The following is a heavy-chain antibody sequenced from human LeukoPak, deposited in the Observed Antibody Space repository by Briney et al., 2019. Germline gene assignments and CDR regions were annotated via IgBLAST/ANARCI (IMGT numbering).Heavy chain of an antibody. Sequence: GGSLRLSCAASGFTFSSYWMSWVRQAPGKGLEWVANIKQDGSEKYYVDSVKGRFTISRDNAKNSLYLQMNSLRAEDTAVYYCASIRKDSSGYYSSHSYYFDYWGQGTLVTVSS. V-gene: IGHV3-7*01. CDR3: ASIRKDSSGYYSSHSYYFDY. D-gene: IGHD3-22*01. CDR2: IKQDGSEK. CDR1: GFTFSSYW. J-gene: IGHJ4*02.